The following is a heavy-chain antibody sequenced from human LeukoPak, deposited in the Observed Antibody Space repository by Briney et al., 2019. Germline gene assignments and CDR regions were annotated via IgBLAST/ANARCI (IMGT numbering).Heavy chain of an antibody. CDR3: AKNRGFI. CDR2: IYSGGST. V-gene: IGHV3-53*01. D-gene: IGHD3-10*01. Sequence: GGSLRLSCTASGFTVSSDYMSWVRHAPEKGLEWLSAIYSGGSTYYADSVKGRFIVSRDDSTNTLYLQVNSLRAEDTAVYYCAKNRGFIWGQGTLVTVSS. J-gene: IGHJ4*01. CDR1: GFTVSSDY.